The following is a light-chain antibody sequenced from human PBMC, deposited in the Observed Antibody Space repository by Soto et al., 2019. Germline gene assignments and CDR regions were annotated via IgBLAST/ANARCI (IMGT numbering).Light chain of an antibody. CDR2: EVS. J-gene: IGLJ1*01. CDR3: SSHTRSSTLV. CDR1: SSDVGGYNY. V-gene: IGLV2-14*01. Sequence: QSALTKPASVSGSPGQSITISCTGTSSDVGGYNYVSWYQQHPGKDPKLMIYEVSNRPSGVSNRFSGSKSGNTASLTISGLQAEDEAAYYCSSHTRSSTLVLGNGTKVTV.